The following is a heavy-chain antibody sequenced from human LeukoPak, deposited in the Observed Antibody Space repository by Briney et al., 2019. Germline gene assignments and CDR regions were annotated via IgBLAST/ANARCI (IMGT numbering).Heavy chain of an antibody. D-gene: IGHD6-19*01. CDR3: ARSAVVWQWLVPFDY. Sequence: GGSLRLSCAASGFTFNNYNMNWVRQAPGKGLEWVSSISSRSSSVYYADSLKGRFTISRDNAKNSLYLQMNSLRAEDTAVYYCARSAVVWQWLVPFDYWGQGTLVTVSS. CDR1: GFTFNNYN. V-gene: IGHV3-21*01. J-gene: IGHJ4*02. CDR2: ISSRSSSV.